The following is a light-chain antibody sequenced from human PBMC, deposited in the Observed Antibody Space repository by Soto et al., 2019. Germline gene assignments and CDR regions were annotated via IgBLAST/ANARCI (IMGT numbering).Light chain of an antibody. V-gene: IGKV1-27*01. J-gene: IGKJ1*01. CDR1: QGIANY. CDR3: QKYNSFPRA. Sequence: DIQMTQSPSSLSASVGDRVTITCRASQGIANYVAWYQQNPGKVPKLLIYDTSTLQSGVPSRFSGSGSGTDFTLTISSLQPEDVATYYCQKYNSFPRAFGQGTKVDIK. CDR2: DTS.